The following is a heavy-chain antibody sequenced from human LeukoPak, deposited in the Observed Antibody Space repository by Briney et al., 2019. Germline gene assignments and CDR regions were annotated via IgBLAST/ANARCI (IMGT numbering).Heavy chain of an antibody. CDR3: AKRAVAGAYFDY. CDR2: ISGSGGST. CDR1: GFVFSTYA. V-gene: IGHV3-23*01. J-gene: IGHJ4*02. D-gene: IGHD6-19*01. Sequence: GGSLRLSCAASGFVFSTYAMNWVRQAPGKGLEWVSAISGSGGSTYYADSVKGRFTISRDNSKNTLYLQMNSLRAEDTAVYYCAKRAVAGAYFDYWGQGTLVTVSS.